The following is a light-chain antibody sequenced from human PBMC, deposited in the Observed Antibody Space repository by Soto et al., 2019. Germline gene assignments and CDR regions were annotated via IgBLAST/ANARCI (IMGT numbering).Light chain of an antibody. CDR1: SSNIGAGYD. J-gene: IGLJ1*01. Sequence: QAVVTQPPSVSGAPGQRVTISCTGSSSNIGAGYDVHWYQQLPGTAPKLLIYGNSNRPSGVPDRFSGSKSGTSASLAITGLQAEDEADYYCQSYDSSHYVFGTGTKLTVL. CDR2: GNS. CDR3: QSYDSSHYV. V-gene: IGLV1-40*01.